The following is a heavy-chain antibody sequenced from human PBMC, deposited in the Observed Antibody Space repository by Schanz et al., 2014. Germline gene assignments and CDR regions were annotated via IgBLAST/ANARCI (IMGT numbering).Heavy chain of an antibody. J-gene: IGHJ6*03. CDR3: ARALEGKVAMFGVIGAQNYYYMDV. V-gene: IGHV1-8*01. D-gene: IGHD3-3*01. CDR2: MNPKTGKT. CDR1: GFNFNNYD. Sequence: QVQLVQSGAEVKKPGASVKVSCTASGFNFNNYDINWVRQATGQGLEWMGWMNPKTGKTDHAQEIQGRASMTWDTSTGTAYLDLSRLRAEDTGVYYCARALEGKVAMFGVIGAQNYYYMDVWGKGTTVTVSS.